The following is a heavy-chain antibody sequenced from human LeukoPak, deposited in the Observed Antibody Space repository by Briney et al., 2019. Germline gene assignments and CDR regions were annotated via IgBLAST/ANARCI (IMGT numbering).Heavy chain of an antibody. J-gene: IGHJ4*02. V-gene: IGHV3-49*03. Sequence: GGSLRLSCTASGFTFGDYAMSWFRQAPGKGLEWVGFIRSKAYGGTTEYAASVKGRFTISRDDSKSIAYLQMNSLKTEDTAVYYCTRDHWELPDFFDYWGQGTLVTVSS. CDR2: IRSKAYGGTT. D-gene: IGHD1-26*01. CDR1: GFTFGDYA. CDR3: TRDHWELPDFFDY.